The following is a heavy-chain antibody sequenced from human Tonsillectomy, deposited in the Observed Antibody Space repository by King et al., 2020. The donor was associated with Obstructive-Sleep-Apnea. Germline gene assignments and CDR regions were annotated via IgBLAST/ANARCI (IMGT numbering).Heavy chain of an antibody. CDR1: GFTFSCYG. D-gene: IGHD2-2*01. CDR3: AKDNAFLGYCSSTSCYAVDY. Sequence: VQLVESGGGVVQPGRSLRLSCAASGFTFSCYGMPWVRQAPVKGPEWVAVISYDVSNKYYADTGKGRCTISRENSKNTLYLQMNRLRAEDTAVYYCAKDNAFLGYCSSTSCYAVDYWGQGTLVTVSS. CDR2: ISYDVSNK. J-gene: IGHJ4*02. V-gene: IGHV3-30*18.